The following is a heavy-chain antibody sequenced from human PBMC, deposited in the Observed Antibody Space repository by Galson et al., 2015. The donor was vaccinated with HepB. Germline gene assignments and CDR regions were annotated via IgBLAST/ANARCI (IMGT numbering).Heavy chain of an antibody. Sequence: SLRLSCAASGFTFSGSAMHWVRQASGKGLEWAGRIRSKANSYATAYAASVKGRFTISRDDSKNTAYLQMNSLKTEDTAVYYCTRREDYYDSSGYPGVGIDYWGQGTLVTVSS. V-gene: IGHV3-73*01. CDR2: IRSKANSYAT. J-gene: IGHJ4*02. CDR1: GFTFSGSA. D-gene: IGHD3-22*01. CDR3: TRREDYYDSSGYPGVGIDY.